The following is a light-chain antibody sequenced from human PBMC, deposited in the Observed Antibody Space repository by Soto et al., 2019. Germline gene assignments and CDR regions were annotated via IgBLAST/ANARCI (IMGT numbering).Light chain of an antibody. J-gene: IGKJ4*01. CDR2: DTS. Sequence: DLQITQSPSSLSAPVGDRVTTSSNSSQDIDRYLNWYQQKPGKGPKLLIYDTSGLETGVPSRFRGYTSGTEFTLIITNLQTEDFATYFCKQYASMPFTFGRGTKVDIK. CDR1: QDIDRY. CDR3: KQYASMPFT. V-gene: IGKV1-33*01.